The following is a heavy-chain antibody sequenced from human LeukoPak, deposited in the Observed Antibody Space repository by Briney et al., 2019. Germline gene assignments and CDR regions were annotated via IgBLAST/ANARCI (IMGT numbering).Heavy chain of an antibody. CDR3: ARAEPLVATIFDY. CDR1: GYTFTSYG. Sequence: GASVTLSCKASGYTFTSYGISWVRQAPGQGLEWMGWISAYNGNTNYAQKFQGRLTMTTDTSTSTDYMEMRSLRSDDTAVYYCARAEPLVATIFDYWGQGTLLIVPS. CDR2: ISAYNGNT. V-gene: IGHV1-18*01. D-gene: IGHD5-12*01. J-gene: IGHJ4*02.